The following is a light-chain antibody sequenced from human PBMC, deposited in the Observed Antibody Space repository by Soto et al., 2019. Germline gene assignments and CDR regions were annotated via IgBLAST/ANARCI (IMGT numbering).Light chain of an antibody. CDR1: QSLLHSDGDNY. V-gene: IGKV2-28*01. J-gene: IGKJ3*01. CDR3: MQTLQTPYT. CDR2: LVY. Sequence: DIVMTQSPLSLPVTPGEPASISCKSSQSLLHSDGDNYLEWYVQKAGQSPQLLIYLVYHRASGVTDRLSGSGSGTDFTLKISKVEADDVGVYYCMQTLQTPYTFGPGTKVEIQ.